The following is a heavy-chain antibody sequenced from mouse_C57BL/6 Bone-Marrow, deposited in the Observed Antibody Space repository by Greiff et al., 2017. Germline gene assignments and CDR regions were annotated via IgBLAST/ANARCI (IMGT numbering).Heavy chain of an antibody. D-gene: IGHD4-1*02. J-gene: IGHJ2*01. Sequence: QVQLQQPGTELVKPGASVKLSCKASGYTFTSYWMHWVKQRPGQGLEWLGNINPSNGGTNYNEKFKSKATLSVDKSSSTAYMLLLSLSSDSSAVFSCSTTHSRHFYYFDYSPPVPTLPVSS. CDR2: INPSNGGT. CDR1: GYTFTSYW. CDR3: STTHSRHFYYFDY. V-gene: IGHV1-53*01.